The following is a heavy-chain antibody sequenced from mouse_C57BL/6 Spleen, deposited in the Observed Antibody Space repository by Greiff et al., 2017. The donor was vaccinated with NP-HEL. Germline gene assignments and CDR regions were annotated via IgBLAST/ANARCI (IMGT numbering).Heavy chain of an antibody. J-gene: IGHJ4*01. V-gene: IGHV2-5*01. D-gene: IGHD1-1*01. CDR1: GFSLTSYG. Sequence: QVQLQQSGPGLVQPSQSLSITCTVSGFSLTSYGVHWVRQSPGKGLEWLGVIWRGGSTDYNAAFMSRLSITKDNSKSQVFFKMNSLQADDTAIYYCAKNKNYGSSPYYAMDYWGQGTSVTVSS. CDR2: IWRGGST. CDR3: AKNKNYGSSPYYAMDY.